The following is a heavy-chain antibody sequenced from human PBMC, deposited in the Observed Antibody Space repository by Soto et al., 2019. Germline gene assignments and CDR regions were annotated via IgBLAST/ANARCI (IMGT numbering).Heavy chain of an antibody. CDR3: ARGSVRYYGSGSFYRYHYYGMDV. D-gene: IGHD3-10*01. J-gene: IGHJ6*02. Sequence: ETLSLTCAVXXGSFSGXXWVWIRQPPGKGLEWIGEINHSGSTNYNPSLKSRVTITVDTSKNQFSLKLSAVTAADTAVYYCARGSVRYYGSGSFYRYHYYGMDVWGQGTTVTVSS. CDR2: INHSGST. CDR1: XGSFSGXX. V-gene: IGHV4-34*01.